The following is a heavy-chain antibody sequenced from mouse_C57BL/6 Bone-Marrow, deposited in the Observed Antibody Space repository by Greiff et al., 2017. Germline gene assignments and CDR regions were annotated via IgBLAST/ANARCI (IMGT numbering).Heavy chain of an antibody. D-gene: IGHD2-2*01. J-gene: IGHJ3*01. Sequence: VHLVESGAELARPGASVKLSCKASGYTFTSYGISWVKQRTGQGLEWIGEIHPRSGNTYYNEKFKGKATLTADKSSSTAYMELRSLTSEDSAVYFCARCGYHEGFAYWGQGTLVTVSA. CDR2: IHPRSGNT. V-gene: IGHV1-81*01. CDR3: ARCGYHEGFAY. CDR1: GYTFTSYG.